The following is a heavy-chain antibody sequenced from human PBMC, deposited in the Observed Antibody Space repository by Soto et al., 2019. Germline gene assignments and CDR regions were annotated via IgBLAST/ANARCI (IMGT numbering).Heavy chain of an antibody. CDR1: GYTFTSYA. V-gene: IGHV1-3*01. CDR3: ARLAIAAAGTGYYYYYGMDV. Sequence: QVQLVQSGAEVKKPGASVKVSCKASGYTFTSYAMHWVRQAPGQRLEWMGWINAGNGNTKYSQKFQGRVTITRDTSAGTAYMELSSLRSEDTAVYYCARLAIAAAGTGYYYYYGMDVWGQGTTVTVSS. CDR2: INAGNGNT. J-gene: IGHJ6*02. D-gene: IGHD6-13*01.